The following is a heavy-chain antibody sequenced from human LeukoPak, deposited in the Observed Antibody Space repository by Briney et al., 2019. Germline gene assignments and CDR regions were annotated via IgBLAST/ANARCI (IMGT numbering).Heavy chain of an antibody. D-gene: IGHD3-22*01. CDR2: IYTSGST. CDR1: GGSFSGYY. J-gene: IGHJ4*02. V-gene: IGHV4-59*10. CDR3: ARYYYDSSGYPIIDY. Sequence: SETLSLTCAVYGGSFSGYYWSWIRQPAGKGVEWIGRIYTSGSTNYNPSLKSRVTMSVDTSKNQFSLKLSSVTAADTAVYYCARYYYDSSGYPIIDYWGQGTLVTVSS.